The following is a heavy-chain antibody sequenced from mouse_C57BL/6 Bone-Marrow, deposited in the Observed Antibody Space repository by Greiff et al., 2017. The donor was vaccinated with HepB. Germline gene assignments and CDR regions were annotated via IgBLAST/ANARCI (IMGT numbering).Heavy chain of an antibody. CDR1: GFSLTSYG. V-gene: IGHV2-4*01. J-gene: IGHJ3*01. D-gene: IGHD1-1*01. CDR2: IWSGGST. Sequence: VKLVESGPGLVQPSQSLSITCTVSGFSLTSYGVHWVRQPPGKGLEWLGVIWSGGSTDYNAAFISRLSISKDNSKSQVFFKMNSLQADDTAIYYCAPYYYGSRWFAYWGQGTLVTVSA. CDR3: APYYYGSRWFAY.